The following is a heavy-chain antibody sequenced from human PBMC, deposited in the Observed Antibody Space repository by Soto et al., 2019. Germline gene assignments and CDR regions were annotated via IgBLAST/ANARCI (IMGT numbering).Heavy chain of an antibody. CDR1: GGSISSGGYY. V-gene: IGHV4-31*03. CDR3: ARAPGKFMVRGVDDAFDI. Sequence: PSETLSLTCTVSGGSISSGGYYWSWIRQHPGKGLEWIGYIYYSGSTYYNPSLKSRVTISVDTSKNQFSLKLSSVTAADTAVYYCARAPGKFMVRGVDDAFDIWGQGTMVPVSS. D-gene: IGHD3-10*01. J-gene: IGHJ3*02. CDR2: IYYSGST.